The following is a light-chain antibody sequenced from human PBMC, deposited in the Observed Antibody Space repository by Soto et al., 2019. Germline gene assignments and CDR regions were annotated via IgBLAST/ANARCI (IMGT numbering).Light chain of an antibody. CDR1: SSNIGNNA. CDR2: YDD. Sequence: QSVLTQPPSVSEAPRQRVTISCSGSSSNIGNNAVNWYQQLPGKAPKLLIYYDDLLPSGVSDRFSGSKSGTSASLAISGLQSEDEAYYYCAAWDDSLNGVLFGGGTKRTVL. CDR3: AAWDDSLNGVL. J-gene: IGLJ2*01. V-gene: IGLV1-36*01.